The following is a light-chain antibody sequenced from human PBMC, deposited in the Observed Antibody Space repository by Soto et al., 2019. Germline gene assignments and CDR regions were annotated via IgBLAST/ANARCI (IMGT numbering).Light chain of an antibody. CDR3: QHYKSDSEA. CDR2: KAS. V-gene: IGKV1-5*03. CDR1: QTISSW. J-gene: IGKJ1*01. Sequence: DIQMTQSPSTLSGSVGDRVTITCRASQTISSWLAWYQQKPGKAPKLLIYKASTLKSGVPSRFSGSGSGTEFTLTISRLQPDDFATYYCQHYKSDSEAFGQGTKVELK.